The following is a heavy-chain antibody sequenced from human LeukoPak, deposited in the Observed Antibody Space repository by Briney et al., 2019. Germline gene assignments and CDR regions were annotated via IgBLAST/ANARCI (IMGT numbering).Heavy chain of an antibody. CDR3: ARDLYLGWFDS. V-gene: IGHV4-59*01. J-gene: IGHJ5*01. Sequence: KPSETLSLTCTVSGDSINSYYWNWIRQPPGKGLEWIGYIHYGGNTNYNPSLKSRVTISLDTSRKFFSLNLSSVTAADTAVYYCARDLYLGWFDSWGQGTLVHVSS. D-gene: IGHD7-27*01. CDR2: IHYGGNT. CDR1: GDSINSYY.